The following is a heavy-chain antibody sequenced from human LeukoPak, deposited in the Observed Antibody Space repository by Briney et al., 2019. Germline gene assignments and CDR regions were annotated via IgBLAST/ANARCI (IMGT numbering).Heavy chain of an antibody. CDR3: ARGRGGFAVDY. J-gene: IGHJ4*02. CDR1: GFTFSSYS. V-gene: IGHV3-21*01. Sequence: PGGSLRLSCAASGFTFSSYSMNWVRQAPGKGLEWVPSISSSSSYIYYADSVKGRFTITRDNAKNSLYLQMNSLRAEDTAVYYCARGRGGFAVDYWGQGTLVTVSS. D-gene: IGHD3-10*01. CDR2: ISSSSSYI.